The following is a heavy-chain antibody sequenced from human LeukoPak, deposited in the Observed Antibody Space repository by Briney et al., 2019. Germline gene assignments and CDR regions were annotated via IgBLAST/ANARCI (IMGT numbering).Heavy chain of an antibody. J-gene: IGHJ4*02. D-gene: IGHD3-22*01. CDR2: IRSKANSYAT. CDR3: TRHLDTYYYDSSLD. CDR1: GFTFSGSV. Sequence: GGSLRLSCAASGFTFSGSVMHWVRQASGKGLEWVGRIRSKANSYATAYAASVKGRFTISRDDSKNTAYLQMNSLKTEDTAVYYCTRHLDTYYYDSSLDWGQGTLVTVSS. V-gene: IGHV3-73*01.